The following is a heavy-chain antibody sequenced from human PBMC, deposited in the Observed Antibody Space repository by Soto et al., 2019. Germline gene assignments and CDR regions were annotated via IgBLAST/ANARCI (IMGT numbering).Heavy chain of an antibody. V-gene: IGHV1-18*01. CDR3: ARERGLTASTLFGY. D-gene: IGHD3-10*02. Sequence: QVQLVQSGPEVKMPGASVNVSCKASGYTFTSYGINWVRQAPGQGLEWMGRVSTYNGNTKYAQKFQGRVTMTTDTSTTTVDMHLRSLRSDDTAVYYCARERGLTASTLFGYWGQGTVVTVS. CDR1: GYTFTSYG. CDR2: VSTYNGNT. J-gene: IGHJ4*02.